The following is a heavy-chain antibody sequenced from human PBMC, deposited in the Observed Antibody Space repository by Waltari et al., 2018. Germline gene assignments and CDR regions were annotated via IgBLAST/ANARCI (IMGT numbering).Heavy chain of an antibody. D-gene: IGHD6-13*01. CDR2: IYYRGRN. CDR3: ARESIAAAGTLDY. J-gene: IGHJ4*02. Sequence: QLQLQESGPGLVKPSETLSLTCTVSGGSIRSSSYYLGWIRQPPGKVLAWIGSIYYRGRNNNKPSIKSGVTISVDTSKNQFSLKLSSVTAADTAVYYCARESIAAAGTLDYWGQGTLVTVSS. V-gene: IGHV4-39*07. CDR1: GGSIRSSSYY.